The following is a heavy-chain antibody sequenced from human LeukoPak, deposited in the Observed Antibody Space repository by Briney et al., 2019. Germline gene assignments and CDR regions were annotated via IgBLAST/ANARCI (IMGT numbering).Heavy chain of an antibody. V-gene: IGHV3-33*01. J-gene: IGHJ4*02. Sequence: GGSLRLSCAASGFTFSSYGMHWVRLAPGKGLEWVAVIWYDGSNKYYADSVKGRFTISRDNSKNTLYLQMNSLRAEDTAVYYCARDFGDGYNLATFDYWGQGTLVTVSS. CDR1: GFTFSSYG. CDR3: ARDFGDGYNLATFDY. D-gene: IGHD5-24*01. CDR2: IWYDGSNK.